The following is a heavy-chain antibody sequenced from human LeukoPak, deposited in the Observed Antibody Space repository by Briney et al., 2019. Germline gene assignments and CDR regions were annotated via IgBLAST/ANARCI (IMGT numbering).Heavy chain of an antibody. CDR3: ARRGHSSGWYDRSYYFDY. CDR1: GGSISSSSYY. D-gene: IGHD6-19*01. J-gene: IGHJ4*02. V-gene: IGHV4-39*01. Sequence: SETLSLTCTVSGGSISSSSYYWGWIRQPPGKGLEWIGSIYYRGSTYYNPSLKSRVTISVDTSKNQFSLKLSSVTAADTAVYYCARRGHSSGWYDRSYYFDYWGQGALVTVSS. CDR2: IYYRGST.